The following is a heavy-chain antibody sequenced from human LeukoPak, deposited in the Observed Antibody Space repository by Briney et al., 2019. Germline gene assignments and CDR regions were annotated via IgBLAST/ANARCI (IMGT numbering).Heavy chain of an antibody. Sequence: GGSLRLSCAASGFTFSSYSMNWVRQAPGKGLEWVSYISSSSRTIYHADSVKGRFTISRDNAKNPLYLQMNSLRAEDTAVYYCARVVSLGAFDIWGQGTTVTVSS. CDR3: ARVVSLGAFDI. V-gene: IGHV3-48*04. J-gene: IGHJ3*02. D-gene: IGHD5/OR15-5a*01. CDR1: GFTFSSYS. CDR2: ISSSSRTI.